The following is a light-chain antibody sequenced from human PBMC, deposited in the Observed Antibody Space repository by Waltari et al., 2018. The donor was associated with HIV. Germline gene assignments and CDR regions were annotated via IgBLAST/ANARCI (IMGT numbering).Light chain of an antibody. Sequence: EIVLTQSQVTLSFSVGERATVSCRASQSVFTYLAWYHQRPGQPPRLLIYDASNSATGIPPRFSASGSGTDFNLTISGLESEDFGLYFCQQRRAWPITFGQGTKVEIK. J-gene: IGKJ2*01. CDR3: QQRRAWPIT. CDR1: QSVFTY. V-gene: IGKV3-11*01. CDR2: DAS.